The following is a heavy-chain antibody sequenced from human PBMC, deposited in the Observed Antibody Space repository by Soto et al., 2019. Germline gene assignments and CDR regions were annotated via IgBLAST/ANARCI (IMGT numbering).Heavy chain of an antibody. CDR2: IIPIFGTA. CDR1: GGTFSSYA. Sequence: ASVKVSCKASGGTFSSYAISWVRQAPGQGLEWMGGIIPIFGTANYAQKFQGRVTITADKSTSTAYMELSSLRSEDTAVYYCARDTPRITIFGMDVWGQGTTVTVYS. D-gene: IGHD3-3*01. V-gene: IGHV1-69*06. CDR3: ARDTPRITIFGMDV. J-gene: IGHJ6*02.